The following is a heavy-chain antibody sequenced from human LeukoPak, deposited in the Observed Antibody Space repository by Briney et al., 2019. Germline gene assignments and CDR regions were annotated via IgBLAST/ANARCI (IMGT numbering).Heavy chain of an antibody. Sequence: GASVKVSCKASVFTFTSSAMQWVRQARGQRLEWIGWIVVGSGNTNYAQKFQERVTITRDMSTSTAYMELSSLRSEDTAVYYCAAGGDYGDYALDYWGQGTLVTVSS. CDR2: IVVGSGNT. V-gene: IGHV1-58*02. CDR3: AAGGDYGDYALDY. D-gene: IGHD4-17*01. J-gene: IGHJ4*02. CDR1: VFTFTSSA.